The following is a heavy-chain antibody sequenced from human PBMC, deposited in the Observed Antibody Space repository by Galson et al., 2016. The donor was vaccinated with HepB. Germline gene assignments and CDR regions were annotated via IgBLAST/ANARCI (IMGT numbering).Heavy chain of an antibody. CDR1: GFTFNYD. CDR2: INHISSHI. Sequence: SLRLSCAGSGFTFNYDMNWVRQAPGRGLEWVSYINHISSHIYYADAVRGRCTVSRDNAKNSLFLEMNSLTAEDTALYFCARVQSAAARNGGMDVWGAGTMVTVSS. J-gene: IGHJ6*04. D-gene: IGHD6-13*01. V-gene: IGHV3-21*01. CDR3: ARVQSAAARNGGMDV.